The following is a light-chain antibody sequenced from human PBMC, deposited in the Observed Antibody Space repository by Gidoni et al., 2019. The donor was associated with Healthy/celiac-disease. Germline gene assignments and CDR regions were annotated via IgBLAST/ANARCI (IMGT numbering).Light chain of an antibody. CDR1: SSDVGAYNY. CDR2: DVT. CDR3: SSYTTSSSWV. Sequence: QSALTQPASVSGSPGQSITISCTGTSSDVGAYNYVPWYQQHPGKAPKLVIYDVTNRPSGVSNRFSGSKSGNAASLTISGLQAEDEADYYCSSYTTSSSWVFGGGTKLTVL. V-gene: IGLV2-14*03. J-gene: IGLJ3*02.